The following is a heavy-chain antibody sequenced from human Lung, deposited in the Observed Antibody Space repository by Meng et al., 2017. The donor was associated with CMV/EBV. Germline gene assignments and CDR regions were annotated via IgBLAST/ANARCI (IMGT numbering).Heavy chain of an antibody. V-gene: IGHV3-9*01. D-gene: IGHD6-13*01. CDR2: ITWNSDIT. Sequence: SXKISXAASGFNFDDYAMHWVRQAPGKGLEWVSSITWNSDITDYADSVKGRFTISRDNAKNSLYLQMNSLRAEDTALYYCAKDRAAAGINYFDYWGQGTLVXVSS. CDR1: GFNFDDYA. CDR3: AKDRAAAGINYFDY. J-gene: IGHJ4*02.